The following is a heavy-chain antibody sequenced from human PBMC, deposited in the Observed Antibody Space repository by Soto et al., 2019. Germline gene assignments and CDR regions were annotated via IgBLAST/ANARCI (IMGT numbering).Heavy chain of an antibody. D-gene: IGHD4-17*01. CDR2: INHSGST. CDR1: GGSFRGYY. CDR3: ARGQIRPHCGMDV. J-gene: IGHJ6*02. V-gene: IGHV4-34*01. Sequence: QVQLQQWGAGLLKPSETLSLTCAVYGGSFRGYYWSWIRQPPGKGLEWIGEINHSGSTNYNPSLKSRVTISVDTSKNQFSLKLSSVTAADTAVYYCARGQIRPHCGMDVWGQGTTVTVSS.